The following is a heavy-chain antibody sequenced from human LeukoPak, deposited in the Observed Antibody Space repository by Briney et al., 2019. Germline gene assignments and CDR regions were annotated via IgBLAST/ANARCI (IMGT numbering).Heavy chain of an antibody. CDR1: GFPLSEYY. CDR3: ASQSLDDY. V-gene: IGHV3-11*01. CDR2: ISSSGSTI. J-gene: IGHJ4*02. Sequence: GGSLRLSCAPSGFPLSEYYMSWIRQAPGEGLGWVSYISSSGSTIYYTDSVKGRFTTSRDNAKNSLYLQMDSLTAEDTAVYYCASQSLDDYWGQGTLVTVSS.